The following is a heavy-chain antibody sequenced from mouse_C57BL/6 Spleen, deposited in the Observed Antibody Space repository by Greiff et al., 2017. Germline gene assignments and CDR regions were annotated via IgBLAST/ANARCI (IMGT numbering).Heavy chain of an antibody. V-gene: IGHV1-66*01. J-gene: IGHJ4*01. CDR2: IYPGSGNT. CDR3: ARSPSTVVATDYAMDY. CDR1: GYSFTSYY. D-gene: IGHD1-1*01. Sequence: QVQLKESGPELVKPGASVKISCKASGYSFTSYYIHWVKQRPGQGLEWIGWIYPGSGNTKYNEKFKGKATLTADTSSSTAYMQLSSLTSEDSAVYYCARSPSTVVATDYAMDYWGQGTSVTVSS.